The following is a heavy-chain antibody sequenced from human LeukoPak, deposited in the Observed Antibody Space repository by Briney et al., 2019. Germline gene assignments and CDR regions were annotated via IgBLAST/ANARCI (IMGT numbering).Heavy chain of an antibody. J-gene: IGHJ4*02. D-gene: IGHD6-13*01. CDR2: ISAYSGNT. CDR3: AGSNLARSSSWYLDY. Sequence: ASVKVSCKASGHTFVRSGINWVRQAPGEGLEWMGWISAYSGNTHYAQKFQDRVTMTTDTSTSTVHVELRSLRFDDSAVYYCAGSNLARSSSWYLDYWGQGTLVTVSS. CDR1: GHTFVRSG. V-gene: IGHV1-18*01.